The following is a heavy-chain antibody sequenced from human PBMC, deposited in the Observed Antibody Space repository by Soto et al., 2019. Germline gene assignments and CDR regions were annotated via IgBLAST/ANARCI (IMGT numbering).Heavy chain of an antibody. CDR1: GGSFTSNNW. Sequence: TSETLSLTCAVPGGSFTSNNWWTWVRQPPGQGLEWIGEIYRTGSTNYNPSLKSRVTISLDKSENQFSLKVTSLTAADTAVYYCASRDPGTSVDYWGQGTLVTVSS. CDR2: IYRTGST. D-gene: IGHD1-7*01. V-gene: IGHV4-4*02. J-gene: IGHJ4*02. CDR3: ASRDPGTSVDY.